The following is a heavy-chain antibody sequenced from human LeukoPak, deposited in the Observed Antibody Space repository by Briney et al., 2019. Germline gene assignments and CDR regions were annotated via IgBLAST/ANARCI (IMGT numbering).Heavy chain of an antibody. CDR1: GYTFTGYY. CDR3: ARETSGGYSYYFDF. Sequence: ASVKVSCKASGYTFTGYYLHWVRQAPGQGLEWMGWINPNSGDTNYAQKFQGRVTMTRDTSISTAYMELSRLRSDDTAIYYCARETSGGYSYYFDFWGQGTLVTVSP. D-gene: IGHD5-18*01. J-gene: IGHJ4*02. V-gene: IGHV1-2*02. CDR2: INPNSGDT.